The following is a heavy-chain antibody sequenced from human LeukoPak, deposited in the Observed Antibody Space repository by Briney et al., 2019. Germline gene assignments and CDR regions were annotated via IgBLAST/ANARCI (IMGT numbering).Heavy chain of an antibody. CDR1: GFTVSSNY. V-gene: IGHV3-53*01. J-gene: IGHJ4*02. D-gene: IGHD5-18*01. CDR2: IYSGGST. Sequence: GGSLRLSCAASGFTVSSNYMSWVRQAPGHGLEWGSVIYSGGSTYSADSVKGRFTISRDNSKNTLYLQMNSLRAEDTAVYYCARVSATAMVDGGEYYFDYWGQGTLVTVSS. CDR3: ARVSATAMVDGGEYYFDY.